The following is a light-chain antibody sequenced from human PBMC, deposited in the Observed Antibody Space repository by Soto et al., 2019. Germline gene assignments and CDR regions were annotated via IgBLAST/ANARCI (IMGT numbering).Light chain of an antibody. CDR1: SSDVGGYNY. V-gene: IGLV2-14*03. CDR3: SSKTSSSTLVV. J-gene: IGLJ2*01. Sequence: QSVLTQPASVSGSPGQSITISCTGSSSDVGGYNYVSWYQQHPGKAPKLMVYDVSSRPSGVSNRFSGSKSGNTASLTISGRQAEDEADYYCSSKTSSSTLVVFGGGTKLTVL. CDR2: DVS.